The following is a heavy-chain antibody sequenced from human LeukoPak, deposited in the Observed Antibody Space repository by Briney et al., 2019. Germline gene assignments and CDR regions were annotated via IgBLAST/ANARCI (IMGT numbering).Heavy chain of an antibody. D-gene: IGHD2-2*01. J-gene: IGHJ2*01. V-gene: IGHV6-1*01. CDR1: ADSVSSNSAA. CDR2: TYYRSKWYN. Sequence: SQTLSLTCAISADSVSSNSAAWNWIRQSPSRGLEWLRRTYYRSKWYNDYAVSVKSRITINPDTSKNQFSLQLNSVTPEDTAVYYSARDLAPAVNGYFDLCGRGTLVTVSS. CDR3: ARDLAPAVNGYFDL.